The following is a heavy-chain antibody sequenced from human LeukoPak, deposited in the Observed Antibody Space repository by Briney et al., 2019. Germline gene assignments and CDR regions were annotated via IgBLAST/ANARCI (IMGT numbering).Heavy chain of an antibody. Sequence: SQTLSLTCTVSGGSISSGSYYWSWIRQPAGKGLEWIGRIYTSGSTNYNPSLKSRVTISVDTSKNQFSLKLSSVTAADTAVYYCARVGIYYGSSGQRQDAFDIWGQGTMVTVSS. D-gene: IGHD3-22*01. CDR1: GGSISSGSYY. V-gene: IGHV4-61*02. CDR3: ARVGIYYGSSGQRQDAFDI. CDR2: IYTSGST. J-gene: IGHJ3*02.